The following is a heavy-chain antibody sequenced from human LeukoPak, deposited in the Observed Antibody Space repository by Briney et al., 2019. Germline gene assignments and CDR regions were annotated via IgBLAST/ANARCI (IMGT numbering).Heavy chain of an antibody. CDR2: ISSSGSTM. CDR1: GFTFSRYE. J-gene: IGHJ4*02. V-gene: IGHV3-48*03. D-gene: IGHD3-10*01. CDR3: AREVAVRGVITNYFDY. Sequence: GGSLRLSCAASGFTFSRYEMNWVRQAPGKGLEWLSYISSSGSTMYYADSVKGRITISRDNAKNSLYLQMNSLRAEDTAVYYCAREVAVRGVITNYFDYWGQGTLVTVSS.